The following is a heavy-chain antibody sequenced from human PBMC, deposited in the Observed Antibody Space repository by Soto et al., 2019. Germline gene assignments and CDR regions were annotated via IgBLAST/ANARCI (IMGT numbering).Heavy chain of an antibody. CDR1: GYTFSDQW. CDR2: IFPGDSDT. V-gene: IGHV5-51*01. CDR3: ERVYMITFGGLTPSPRAYRFDY. J-gene: IGHJ4*02. D-gene: IGHD3-16*01. Sequence: PXGALKISCKACGYTFSDQWIAWVRQKPGKGLEGLGIIFPGDSDTRYSPSFQGHVTISVDNSSHTHFLQWSSLTTSDTATYYCERVYMITFGGLTPSPRAYRFDYWGQGTRVTVSS.